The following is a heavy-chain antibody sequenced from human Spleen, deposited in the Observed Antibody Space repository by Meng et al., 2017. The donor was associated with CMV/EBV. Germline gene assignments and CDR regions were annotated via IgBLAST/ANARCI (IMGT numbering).Heavy chain of an antibody. Sequence: VQLVQSGAEVKKPGASVKASCKASGYTFTGYYMHWVRQAPGQGLEWMGWINPNSGGTNYAQKFQGRVTMTRDTSISTAYMELSSLRSEDTAVYYCARASGVGRSAPGDYWGQGTLVTVSS. CDR1: GYTFTGYY. CDR2: INPNSGGT. D-gene: IGHD3-3*01. V-gene: IGHV1-2*02. J-gene: IGHJ4*02. CDR3: ARASGVGRSAPGDY.